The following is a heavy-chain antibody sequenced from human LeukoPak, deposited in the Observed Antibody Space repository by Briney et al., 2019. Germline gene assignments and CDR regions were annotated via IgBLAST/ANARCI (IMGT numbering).Heavy chain of an antibody. V-gene: IGHV4-34*01. CDR1: GGSFSGYY. J-gene: IGHJ5*02. Sequence: KPSETLPLTCAVYGGSFSGYYWSWIRQPPGKGLEWIGEINHSGSTNYNPSLKSRVTISVDTSKNQFSLKLSSVTAADTAVYYCARAGYSSGWYNWFDPWGQGTLVTVSS. CDR3: ARAGYSSGWYNWFDP. D-gene: IGHD6-19*01. CDR2: INHSGST.